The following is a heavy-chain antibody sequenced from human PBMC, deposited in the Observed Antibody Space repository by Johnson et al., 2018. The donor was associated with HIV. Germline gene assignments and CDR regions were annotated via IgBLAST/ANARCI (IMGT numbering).Heavy chain of an antibody. CDR3: ARDYYDSSGYHHAFDI. Sequence: QVQLVESGGGLVQPGGSLRLSCPASGFTFSSSAMHWVRQAPGKGLEWVAVISYDGSNKYYADPVKGRFTISRDNSKNTVYLQMNSLRAEDTAVYYCARDYYDSSGYHHAFDIWGQGTMVTVSS. CDR1: GFTFSSSA. CDR2: ISYDGSNK. V-gene: IGHV3-30-3*01. J-gene: IGHJ3*02. D-gene: IGHD3-22*01.